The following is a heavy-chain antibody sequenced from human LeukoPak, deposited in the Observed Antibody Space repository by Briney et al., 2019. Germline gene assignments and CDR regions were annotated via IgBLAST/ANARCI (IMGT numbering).Heavy chain of an antibody. CDR2: INPNSGGT. J-gene: IGHJ4*02. CDR3: ARRARYSSSWYLLDY. CDR1: GYTFTGYY. Sequence: ASVKVSCKASGYTFTGYYMHWVRQAPGQGLEWMGWINPNSGGTNYAQKFQGRVTMTRGTSISTAYMELSRLRSDDTAVYYCARRARYSSSWYLLDYWGQGTLVTVSS. V-gene: IGHV1-2*02. D-gene: IGHD6-13*01.